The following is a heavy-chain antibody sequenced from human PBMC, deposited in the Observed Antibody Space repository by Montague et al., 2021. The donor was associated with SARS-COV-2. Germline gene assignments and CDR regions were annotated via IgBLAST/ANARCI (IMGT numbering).Heavy chain of an antibody. D-gene: IGHD3-9*01. V-gene: IGHV2-70*11. J-gene: IGHJ4*02. CDR3: ARTYYDILPNLYYFDX. CDR2: IDWDDDK. Sequence: PALVKPTQTLTLTCTFSGFSLSTSGMCVSWIRQPPGKALEWLARIDWDDDKYYSTSLKTRLTISKDTSKNQVVLTMTNMDPVDTATYYCARTYYDILPNLYYFDXWGQGTLVTVSS. CDR1: GFSLSTSGMC.